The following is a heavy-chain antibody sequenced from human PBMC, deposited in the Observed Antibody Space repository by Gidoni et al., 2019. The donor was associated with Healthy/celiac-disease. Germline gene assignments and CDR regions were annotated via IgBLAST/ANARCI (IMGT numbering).Heavy chain of an antibody. D-gene: IGHD6-19*01. CDR2: ISSSSTYI. V-gene: IGHV3-21*06. Sequence: EVQLVESGGVLVKPGGSLRLSCAASGFTFSSHSMNWVRQAPGKGLEWVSSISSSSTYIYYADSVKGRFTISRDNAKNSLYLQMTSLRAEDTAVYYCARERAGTDYFDYWGQGTLVTVSS. J-gene: IGHJ4*02. CDR1: GFTFSSHS. CDR3: ARERAGTDYFDY.